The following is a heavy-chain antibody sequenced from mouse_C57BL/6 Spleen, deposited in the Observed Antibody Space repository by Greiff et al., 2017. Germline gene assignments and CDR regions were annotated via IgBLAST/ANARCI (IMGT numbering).Heavy chain of an antibody. D-gene: IGHD1-1*01. CDR2: ISSGGSYT. V-gene: IGHV5-6*01. J-gene: IGHJ2*01. CDR1: GFTFSSYG. Sequence: EVQRVESGGALVKPGGSLNLSCAASGFTFSSYGMSWVRQTPEKRLEWVATISSGGSYTYYPDSVKGRFTISRDNAKNTLYLQMSSLKSEDTAMYYCARHGGFGSSYFDYWGQGTTLTVSS. CDR3: ARHGGFGSSYFDY.